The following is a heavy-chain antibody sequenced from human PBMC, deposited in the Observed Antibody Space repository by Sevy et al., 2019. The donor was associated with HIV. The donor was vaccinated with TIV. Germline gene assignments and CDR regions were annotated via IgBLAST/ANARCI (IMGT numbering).Heavy chain of an antibody. CDR2: ISGSGGST. D-gene: IGHD6-13*01. Sequence: GGSLRLSCAASGFTFSSYAMNWVRQAPGKGLEWVSGISGSGGSTFYADSVRGRFTISRDNSKNTLYLQMSSLRAEDTAVYYCAKDLRSRGPTGFDYWGQGTLVTVSS. CDR1: GFTFSSYA. V-gene: IGHV3-23*01. J-gene: IGHJ4*02. CDR3: AKDLRSRGPTGFDY.